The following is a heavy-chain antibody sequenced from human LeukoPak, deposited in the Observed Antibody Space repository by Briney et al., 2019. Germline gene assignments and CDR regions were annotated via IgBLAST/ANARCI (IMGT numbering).Heavy chain of an antibody. V-gene: IGHV4-39*01. D-gene: IGHD1-20*01. Sequence: PSETLSLTCTVSGGSISSSSYYWGWIRQPPGKGLEWIGSIYYSGSPNYNPSLKSRVTISIDTSKNQFSLKLNSVTAADTAVYYCARHSNWSGGVDWFDPWGQGTQVTVSS. CDR1: GGSISSSSYY. CDR2: IYYSGSP. J-gene: IGHJ5*02. CDR3: ARHSNWSGGVDWFDP.